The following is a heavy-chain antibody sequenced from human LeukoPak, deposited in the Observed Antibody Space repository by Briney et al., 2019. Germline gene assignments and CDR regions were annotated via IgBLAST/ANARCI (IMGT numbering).Heavy chain of an antibody. CDR2: ISTFNGYT. V-gene: IGHV1-18*04. J-gene: IGHJ6*03. CDR3: ARGSTKVTSVIHMDV. Sequence: ASVKVSCKASGYTFTNYYMHWVRQAPGQGLEWLGWISTFNGYTNYALKFQGRVTMTTDTSTNTVYMELRSLTSDDTAVYYCARGSTKVTSVIHMDVWGEGTTVTVSS. CDR1: GYTFTNYY. D-gene: IGHD4-11*01.